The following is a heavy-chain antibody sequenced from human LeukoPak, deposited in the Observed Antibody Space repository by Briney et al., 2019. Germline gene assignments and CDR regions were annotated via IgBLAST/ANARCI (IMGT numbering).Heavy chain of an antibody. J-gene: IGHJ6*02. V-gene: IGHV6-1*01. CDR1: GDSVSSNTAA. Sequence: SPTLSLTCAFSGDSVSSNTAAWNWVRQSPSRGLEWLGSTYYRYKWYYDYATSVSSRIAINPDTSKNLFSLQLSSVTPEDTAVYYCARDPGYYYAMDVWGQGTTVTVSS. CDR2: TYYRYKWYY. D-gene: IGHD2-15*01. CDR3: ARDPGYYYAMDV.